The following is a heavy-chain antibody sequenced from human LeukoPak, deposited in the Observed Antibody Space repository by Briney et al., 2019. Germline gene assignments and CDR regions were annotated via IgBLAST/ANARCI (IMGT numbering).Heavy chain of an antibody. D-gene: IGHD2/OR15-2a*01. Sequence: GGGLRLSSAASRVSFSSYSISWVRAAPRKGGEWVSYISVDGNDKHYTDSVKGRFTHSRDNAKKALYLQMNSLRAEDTAVYLCARDDVYAFDYWGQGTLVTGSS. CDR1: RVSFSSYS. CDR2: ISVDGNDK. V-gene: IGHV3-48*01. CDR3: ARDDVYAFDY. J-gene: IGHJ4*02.